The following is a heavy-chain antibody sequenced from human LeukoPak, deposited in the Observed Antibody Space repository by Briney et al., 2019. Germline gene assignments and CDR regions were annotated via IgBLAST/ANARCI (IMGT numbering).Heavy chain of an antibody. CDR2: IRHDGSNK. CDR3: AKDSPPTSEWLPDY. V-gene: IGHV3-30*02. D-gene: IGHD3-3*01. CDR1: GFTFRSYG. J-gene: IGHJ4*02. Sequence: GGSLRLSCEASGFTFRSYGMHWVRQAPGKGLEWVAFIRHDGSNKYYADSVKGRFTISRDNSKSALFLHMDTVRADDPAFYHCAKDSPPTSEWLPDYWGQGTLVSISS.